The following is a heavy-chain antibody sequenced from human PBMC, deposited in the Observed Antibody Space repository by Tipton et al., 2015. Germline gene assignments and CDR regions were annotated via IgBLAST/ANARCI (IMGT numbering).Heavy chain of an antibody. D-gene: IGHD1-20*01. J-gene: IGHJ5*02. V-gene: IGHV1-8*02. CDR2: MNPNSGDT. CDR1: GGTFSSYA. Sequence: QSGAEVKKPGSSVKISCKASGGTFSSYAISWVRQAPGQGLEWMGWMNPNSGDTGYAQKFQGRVTMTTNTSISTAYMELRSLKSEDTAVYYCARVTGSWFVPWGQGTLVTVAS. CDR3: ARVTGSWFVP.